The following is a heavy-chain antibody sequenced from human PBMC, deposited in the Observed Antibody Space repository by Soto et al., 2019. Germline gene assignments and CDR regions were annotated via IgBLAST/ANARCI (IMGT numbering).Heavy chain of an antibody. J-gene: IGHJ4*02. CDR2: IYYSGST. D-gene: IGHD2-8*01. V-gene: IGHV4-31*03. CDR1: GGSISSGGYF. CDR3: AREDLMVTDY. Sequence: TLSLTCTVSGGSISSGGYFWSWIRQHPGKGLEWIGYIYYSGSTYYNPSLKSRVTISVDTSKNQFSLKLSSVTAADTAVYYCAREDLMVTDYWGQGTLVTVSS.